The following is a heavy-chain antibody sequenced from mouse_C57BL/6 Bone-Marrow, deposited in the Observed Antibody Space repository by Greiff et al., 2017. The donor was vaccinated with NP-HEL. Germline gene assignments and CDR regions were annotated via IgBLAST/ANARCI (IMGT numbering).Heavy chain of an antibody. D-gene: IGHD1-1*01. CDR2: ISSGGSYT. J-gene: IGHJ2*01. V-gene: IGHV5-6*02. CDR1: GFTFSSYG. CDR3: ARRGTTVVATPYFDY. Sequence: EVKLVESGGDLVKPGGSLKLSCAASGFTFSSYGMSWVRQTPDKRLEWVATISSGGSYTYYPDSVKGRFTISRDNAKNTLYLKLSSLKSEDTAMYYCARRGTTVVATPYFDYWGQGTTLTVSS.